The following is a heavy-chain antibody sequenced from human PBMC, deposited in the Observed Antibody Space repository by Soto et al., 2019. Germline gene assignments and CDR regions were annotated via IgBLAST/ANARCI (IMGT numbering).Heavy chain of an antibody. CDR1: VYTITSYD. CDR2: MNPNSGNT. Sequence: GASVKVCCKASVYTITSYDINWVRQDTGQGLEWMGWMNPNSGNTGYAQKFQGRVTMTRNTSISTAYMELSSLRSEDTAVYYCARGYGDHEAYYYYYMDVWGKGTTVTVSS. V-gene: IGHV1-8*01. CDR3: ARGYGDHEAYYYYYMDV. J-gene: IGHJ6*03. D-gene: IGHD4-17*01.